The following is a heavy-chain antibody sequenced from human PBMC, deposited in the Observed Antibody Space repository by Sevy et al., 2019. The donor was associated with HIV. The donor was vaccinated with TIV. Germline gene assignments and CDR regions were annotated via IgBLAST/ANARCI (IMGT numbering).Heavy chain of an antibody. CDR1: GFPFSSYS. D-gene: IGHD2-2*01. J-gene: IGHJ3*02. Sequence: GGSLRLSCAASGFPFSSYSMNWVRQAPGKGLEWVSSISSSSNYIYYADSVKGRFTISRDNAKNSLYLQMSSLRAEDTAVYYCARVGCSITSCPVHDAFDIWGQWTMVTVSS. CDR2: ISSSSNYI. V-gene: IGHV3-21*01. CDR3: ARVGCSITSCPVHDAFDI.